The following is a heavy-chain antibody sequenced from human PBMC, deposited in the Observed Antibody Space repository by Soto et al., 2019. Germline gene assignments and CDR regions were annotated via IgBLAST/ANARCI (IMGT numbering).Heavy chain of an antibody. CDR3: ASWGYSYVPYYYYGMDV. V-gene: IGHV1-69*13. D-gene: IGHD5-18*01. Sequence: ASVKVSCKASGGTFSSYAISWVRQAPGQGLEWMGGIIPIFGTANYAQKFQGRVTITADESTSTAYMELSSLRSEDTAVYYCASWGYSYVPYYYYGMDVWGQGTTVTVSS. CDR2: IIPIFGTA. J-gene: IGHJ6*02. CDR1: GGTFSSYA.